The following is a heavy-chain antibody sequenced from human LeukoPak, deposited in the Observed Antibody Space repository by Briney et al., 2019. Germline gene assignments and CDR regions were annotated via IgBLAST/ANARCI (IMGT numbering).Heavy chain of an antibody. CDR3: ARAPSGAVAPNWFDP. CDR1: GYTFTSYD. V-gene: IGHV1-8*01. J-gene: IGHJ5*02. CDR2: MNPNSGNT. D-gene: IGHD6-19*01. Sequence: GASVKVSCKASGYTFTSYDINWVRQATGQGLEWTGWMNPNSGNTGYAQKFQGRVTMTRNTSISTAYMELSSLRSEATAVYYCARAPSGAVAPNWFDPWGQGTLVTVSS.